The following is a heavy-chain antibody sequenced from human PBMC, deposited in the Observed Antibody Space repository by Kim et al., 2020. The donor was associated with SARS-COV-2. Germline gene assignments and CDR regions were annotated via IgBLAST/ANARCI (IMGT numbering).Heavy chain of an antibody. CDR1: GYTFTSYY. CDR3: ARDKSSYSSSNYYYYGMDV. J-gene: IGHJ6*02. Sequence: ASVKVSCKASGYTFTSYYMHWVRQAPGQGLEWMGIINPSGGSTSYAQKFQGRVTMTRDTSTSTVYMELSSLRSEDTAVYYCARDKSSYSSSNYYYYGMDVWGQGTTVTVSS. CDR2: INPSGGST. D-gene: IGHD6-6*01. V-gene: IGHV1-46*01.